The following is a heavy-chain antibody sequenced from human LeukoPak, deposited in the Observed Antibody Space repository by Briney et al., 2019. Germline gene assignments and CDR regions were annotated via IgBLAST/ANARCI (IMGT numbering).Heavy chain of an antibody. CDR1: GYTFTSYY. CDR3: ARCGSGGSCYRYYFDY. CDR2: INPSGGST. D-gene: IGHD2-15*01. Sequence: ASVTVSCTASGYTFTSYYMHWVRQAPGQGLEWMGIINPSGGSTSYAQKFQGRVTMTRDTSTSTVYMELSSLRSEDTAVYYCARCGSGGSCYRYYFDYWGQGTLVTVSS. V-gene: IGHV1-46*01. J-gene: IGHJ4*02.